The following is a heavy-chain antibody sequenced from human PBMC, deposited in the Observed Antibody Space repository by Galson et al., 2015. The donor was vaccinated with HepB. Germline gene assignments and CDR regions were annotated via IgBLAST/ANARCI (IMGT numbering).Heavy chain of an antibody. J-gene: IGHJ4*02. CDR1: GFTFRPYG. D-gene: IGHD3-3*01. CDR3: AKGGYYDFWRAYDY. V-gene: IGHV3-30*18. CDR2: ISYDGTNK. Sequence: LSCAASGFTFRPYGIHWVRQAPGKGLEWVAVISYDGTNKYYADSVEGRFTISSDNSKNTLYLQMNSLRPEDTAIYYCAKGGYYDFWRAYDYWGQGTL.